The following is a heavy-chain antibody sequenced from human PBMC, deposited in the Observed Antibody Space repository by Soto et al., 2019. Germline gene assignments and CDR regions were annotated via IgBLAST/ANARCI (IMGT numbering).Heavy chain of an antibody. J-gene: IGHJ6*02. V-gene: IGHV3-33*01. Sequence: PGGSLSLSCAASGFTFSSYGMHWVRQAPGKGLGWVAVIWYDGSNKYYADSVKGRFTISRDNSKNTLYLQMNRLRAKDTAVYYCARDVYYDYVGGNCSDYYYGMDVWGQGTTVTVSS. D-gene: IGHD3-16*01. CDR2: IWYDGSNK. CDR3: ARDVYYDYVGGNCSDYYYGMDV. CDR1: GFTFSSYG.